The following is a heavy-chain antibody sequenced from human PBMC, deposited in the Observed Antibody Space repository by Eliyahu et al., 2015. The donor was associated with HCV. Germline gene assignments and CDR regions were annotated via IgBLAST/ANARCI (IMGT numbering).Heavy chain of an antibody. Sequence: QVQLQESGPGLVKPSETLSLTCTVSGGSITTYYWSWIRQPPGKGLEWIGYIPFRVGTNYNPSLKSRVTISVDTSKNQFSLNLTSVTAADTAVYYCASGGGGIAVAGTGGWFDPWGQGTLVTVSS. D-gene: IGHD6-19*01. CDR1: GGSITTYY. J-gene: IGHJ5*02. CDR3: ASGGGGIAVAGTGGWFDP. V-gene: IGHV4-59*01. CDR2: IPFRVGT.